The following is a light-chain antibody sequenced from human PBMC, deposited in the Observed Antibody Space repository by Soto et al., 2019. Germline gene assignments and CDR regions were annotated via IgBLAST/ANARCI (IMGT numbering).Light chain of an antibody. CDR1: QIISNS. J-gene: IGKJ4*01. Sequence: DIQVTQSPSTLSASLGDRVTITCRASQIISNSLAWYQQKPGRAPKLLIYDASNSMVGGLESRFSGSGSGKEFTLTISVLQPDDFATYYCQQYHNYITFGGGTRVEVK. CDR3: QQYHNYIT. CDR2: DASN. V-gene: IGKV1-5*01.